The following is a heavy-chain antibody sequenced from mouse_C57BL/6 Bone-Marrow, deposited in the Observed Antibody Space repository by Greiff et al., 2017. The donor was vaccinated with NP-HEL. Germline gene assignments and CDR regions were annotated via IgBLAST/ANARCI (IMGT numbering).Heavy chain of an antibody. CDR3: ARHIWDY. V-gene: IGHV5-6*02. J-gene: IGHJ2*01. CDR2: ISSGGSYT. Sequence: EVKLVESGGDLVKPGGSLKLSCAASGFTFSSYGMSWVRQTPDKRLEWVATISSGGSYTYYPDSVKGRFPISRDNAKNTLYLQMSSLKSEDTAMYYCARHIWDYWGQGTTLTVSS. CDR1: GFTFSSYG.